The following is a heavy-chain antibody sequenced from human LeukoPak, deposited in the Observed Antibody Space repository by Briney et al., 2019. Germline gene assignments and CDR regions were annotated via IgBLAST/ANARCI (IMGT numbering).Heavy chain of an antibody. CDR1: GGSFSGYY. Sequence: ASETLSLTCAVYGGSFSGYYWSWIRQPPGKGLEWSGEINHSGSTNYNPSLKSRVTISVDTSKNQFSLKLSSVTAADTAVYYCARAGDHCSSPSCYAGWFDYWGQGTLVTVSS. V-gene: IGHV4-34*01. CDR2: INHSGST. CDR3: ARAGDHCSSPSCYAGWFDY. D-gene: IGHD2-2*01. J-gene: IGHJ4*02.